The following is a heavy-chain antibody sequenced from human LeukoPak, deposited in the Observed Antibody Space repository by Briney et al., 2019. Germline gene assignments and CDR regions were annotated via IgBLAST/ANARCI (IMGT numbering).Heavy chain of an antibody. CDR3: AAAFDY. Sequence: SETLSLTCTVSGGSISSSNYYWGWIRQPPGKGLEWIGNTYYGGNTYYNPSLKSRVTISVDTSKNQFSLELSSVTAADTAVYYCAAAFDYWGQGTLVTVSS. CDR2: TYYGGNT. J-gene: IGHJ4*02. D-gene: IGHD6-25*01. V-gene: IGHV4-39*01. CDR1: GGSISSSNYY.